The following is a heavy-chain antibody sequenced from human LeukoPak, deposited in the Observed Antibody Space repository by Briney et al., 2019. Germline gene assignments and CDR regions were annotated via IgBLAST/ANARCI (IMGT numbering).Heavy chain of an antibody. Sequence: PGGSLRLSCAASGFSVGSNYMSWVRQAPGKGLEWVSAISGSGGSTYYADSVKGRFTISRDNSKNTLYLQMNSLRAEDTAVYYCAKDLRRYSSGWYVDVIRQITFDYWGQGTLVTVSS. CDR3: AKDLRRYSSGWYVDVIRQITFDY. V-gene: IGHV3-23*01. D-gene: IGHD6-19*01. CDR2: ISGSGGST. CDR1: GFSVGSNY. J-gene: IGHJ4*02.